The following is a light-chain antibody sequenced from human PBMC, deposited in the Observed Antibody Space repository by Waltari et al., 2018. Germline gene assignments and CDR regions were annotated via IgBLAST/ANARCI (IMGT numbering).Light chain of an antibody. V-gene: IGKV1-12*01. J-gene: IGKJ3*01. Sequence: TCRASQDIRNWLSWYQQKPGNAPNLLIYATSSLQTGVPSRFSGIGSGTEFTLTISSLQPEDFATYYCQQANSFPITFGPGTKVDIK. CDR3: QQANSFPIT. CDR2: ATS. CDR1: QDIRNW.